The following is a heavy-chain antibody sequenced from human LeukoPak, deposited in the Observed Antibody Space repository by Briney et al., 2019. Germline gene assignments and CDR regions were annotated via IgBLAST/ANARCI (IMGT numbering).Heavy chain of an antibody. D-gene: IGHD5-12*01. Sequence: GGSLRLSCAASGFSFSSFWMHWVRQAPGKGLVWVSGIKSDGAGTSYVDSVKGRFTISRNNAKNTLYLQMNSLRAEDTAVYYCARSYVDIVTNYFDYWGQGTLVTVSS. CDR2: IKSDGAGT. J-gene: IGHJ4*02. CDR3: ARSYVDIVTNYFDY. CDR1: GFSFSSFW. V-gene: IGHV3-74*01.